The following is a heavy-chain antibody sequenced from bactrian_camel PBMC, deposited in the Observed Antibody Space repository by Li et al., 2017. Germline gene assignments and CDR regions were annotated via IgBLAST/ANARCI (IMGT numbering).Heavy chain of an antibody. V-gene: IGHV3-2*01. D-gene: IGHD6*01. Sequence: QVQLVESGGGLVQPGGSLRLSCASSLFTFPYMTRVRQAPGKGQEWVSSINTRGGTTYYTDSVRGRFTVSRENAKNTLYLQMNNLTSEDTAIYYCATTFDGENRGQGTQVTVS. CDR1: LFTFPY. J-gene: IGHJ4*01. CDR2: INTRGGTT.